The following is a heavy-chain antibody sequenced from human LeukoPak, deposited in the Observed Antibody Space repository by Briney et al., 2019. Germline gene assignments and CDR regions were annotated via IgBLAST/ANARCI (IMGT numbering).Heavy chain of an antibody. CDR1: GGSISSGNSHY. V-gene: IGHV4-61*02. J-gene: IGHJ4*02. CDR2: IYTTGRT. CDR3: ARDYFDSRLYLGF. Sequence: PSQTLSLTCTVSGGSISSGNSHYWNWIRQPAGKGLEWIGRIYTTGRTMYNPSLKSRLTISIDTSKNQFFLKLTSVTAADTAVYYCARDYFDSRLYLGFWGQGTLVTVSS. D-gene: IGHD2/OR15-2a*01.